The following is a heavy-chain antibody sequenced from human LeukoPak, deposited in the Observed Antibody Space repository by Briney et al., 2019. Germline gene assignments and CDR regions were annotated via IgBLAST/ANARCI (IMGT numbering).Heavy chain of an antibody. CDR2: INHSGST. CDR3: ARQKYLRGPDVEYLDY. D-gene: IGHD5/OR15-5a*01. CDR1: GGSFGSYY. J-gene: IGHJ4*02. V-gene: IGHV4-34*01. Sequence: PSETLSLTCAVYGGSFGSYYWSWIRQPPGKGLEWIGEINHSGSTNYNPSLKSRVTISIDTSKNQFSLKLSSVTAEDTAVYYCARQKYLRGPDVEYLDYWGQGTLVTVSS.